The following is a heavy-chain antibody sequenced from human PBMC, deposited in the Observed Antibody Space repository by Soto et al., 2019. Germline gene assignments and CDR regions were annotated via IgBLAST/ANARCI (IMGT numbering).Heavy chain of an antibody. J-gene: IGHJ4*02. D-gene: IGHD2-15*01. CDR3: ARSGSGYSFFDY. Sequence: ESGGGLVQPGGSLRLSCAASGFTVSSNYMSWVRQAPGKGLEWVSVIYSGGSTYYADSVKGRFTISRDNSKNTLYLQMNSLRAEDTAVYYCARSGSGYSFFDYWGQGTMVTVSS. CDR1: GFTVSSNY. CDR2: IYSGGST. V-gene: IGHV3-66*01.